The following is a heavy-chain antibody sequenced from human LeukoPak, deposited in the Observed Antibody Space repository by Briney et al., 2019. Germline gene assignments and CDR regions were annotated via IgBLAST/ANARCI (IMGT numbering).Heavy chain of an antibody. V-gene: IGHV4-39*01. CDR3: ARHAQWFGQFHAFDI. J-gene: IGHJ3*02. CDR2: IYHSGST. D-gene: IGHD3-10*01. Sequence: PSETLSLTCSVSGGSISDGSYYWGWIRQPPGKGLEWIGSIYHSGSTYYNPSLKSRVTIPVDTSKDQFSLELSSVTAADTAVYYCARHAQWFGQFHAFDIWGQGTMVTVSS. CDR1: GGSISDGSYY.